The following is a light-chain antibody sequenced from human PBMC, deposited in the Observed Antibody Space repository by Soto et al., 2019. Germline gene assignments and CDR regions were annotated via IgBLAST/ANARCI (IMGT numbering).Light chain of an antibody. CDR1: SGHSTYA. CDR3: QTWGTGIHV. Sequence: QAVVTQSPSASASLGASVKLTCTLDSGHSTYAIAWHQQQPEKGPRFLMKLNNDGSHIKGDGIPGRFSGSSSGAERYLTISSLQSEDEADYYCQTWGTGIHVFGARTKLTVL. CDR2: LNNDGSH. J-gene: IGLJ1*01. V-gene: IGLV4-69*01.